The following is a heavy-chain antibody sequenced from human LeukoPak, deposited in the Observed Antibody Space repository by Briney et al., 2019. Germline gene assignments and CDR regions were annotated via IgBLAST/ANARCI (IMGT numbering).Heavy chain of an antibody. J-gene: IGHJ6*03. Sequence: SETLSLTCTVSGSSISSHYWSWIRQPPGKGLEWIGYIYYSGSTNYNPSLKSRVTISVDTSKNQFSLKLSSVTAADTAVYYCAREMYDRIAAAEEYYYYMDVWGKGTTVTVSS. CDR1: GSSISSHY. CDR3: AREMYDRIAAAEEYYYYMDV. D-gene: IGHD6-13*01. CDR2: IYYSGST. V-gene: IGHV4-59*11.